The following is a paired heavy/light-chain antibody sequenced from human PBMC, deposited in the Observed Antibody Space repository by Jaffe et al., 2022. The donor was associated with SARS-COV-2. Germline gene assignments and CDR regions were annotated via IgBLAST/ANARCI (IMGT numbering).Light chain of an antibody. Sequence: QTVVTQEPSFSVSPGGTVTLTCGLRSGSVSSSNYPSWYQQTPGQAPRTLIYNTDTRSSGVPDRFSGSILGNNAALTITGAQADDESDYYCALYMGTGTNWVFGGGTRLTVL. CDR1: SGSVSSSNY. J-gene: IGLJ3*02. CDR2: NTD. V-gene: IGLV8-61*01. CDR3: ALYMGTGTNWV.
Heavy chain of an antibody. V-gene: IGHV3-48*01. CDR1: GFIFTSYS. J-gene: IGHJ4*02. Sequence: EVQLVESGGGLVQPGGSLRLSCAASGFIFTSYSMNWVRQAPGKGLEWVSYIRGSSTIYYADSVKGRFTISRDNAKNSLYLQMNSLRAEDTAVYYCARDFGYGFDYWGQGNLVTVSS. D-gene: IGHD5-18*01. CDR2: IRGSSTI. CDR3: ARDFGYGFDY.